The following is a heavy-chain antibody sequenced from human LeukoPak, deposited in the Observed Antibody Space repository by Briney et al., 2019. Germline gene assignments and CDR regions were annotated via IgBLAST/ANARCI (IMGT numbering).Heavy chain of an antibody. CDR3: ALENCYVDTGCSKSFDY. D-gene: IGHD3-9*01. Sequence: GASVTVSCKTSGCTFTVKFLHWLRQAPGQGLEWMGGIDPKSGGPVYGQNFRGRVTVTRDTSVSTAHMELSRLRSDGTAVYFCALENCYVDTGCSKSFDYWGQGTLVTVSS. CDR1: GCTFTVKF. V-gene: IGHV1-2*02. CDR2: IDPKSGGP. J-gene: IGHJ4*02.